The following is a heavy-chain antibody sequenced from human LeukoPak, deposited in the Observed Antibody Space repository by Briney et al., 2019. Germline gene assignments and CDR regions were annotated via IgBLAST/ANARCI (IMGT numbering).Heavy chain of an antibody. CDR2: IYTSGST. CDR3: ARESPGVTAKNDY. Sequence: SQTQSLTCTVSGGSISSGSYYWSWIRQPAGKGLEWIGRIYTSGSTNYNPSLKSRVTISVDTSKNQFSLKLSSVTAADTAVYYCARESPGVTAKNDYWGQGTLVTVSS. J-gene: IGHJ4*02. CDR1: GGSISSGSYY. V-gene: IGHV4-61*02. D-gene: IGHD2-21*02.